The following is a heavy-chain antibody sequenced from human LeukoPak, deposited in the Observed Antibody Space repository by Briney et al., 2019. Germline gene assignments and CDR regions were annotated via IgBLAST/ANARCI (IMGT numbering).Heavy chain of an antibody. J-gene: IGHJ4*02. V-gene: IGHV3-30-3*01. CDR3: ARARSPS. CDR1: GFTFSSYA. CDR2: ISYDGSNK. Sequence: GGSLRLSCAASGFTFSSYAMHWVRQAPGKGLEWVAVISYDGSNKYYADSVKGRFTISRDNSKNTLYLQMNRLRAEDTAVYYCARARSPSWGQGTLVTVSS.